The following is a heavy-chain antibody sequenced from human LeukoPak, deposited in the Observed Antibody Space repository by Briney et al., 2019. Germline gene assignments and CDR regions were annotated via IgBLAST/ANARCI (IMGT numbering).Heavy chain of an antibody. J-gene: IGHJ6*02. CDR2: INHSEDI. CDR1: GRPFSGYY. D-gene: IGHD3-22*01. Sequence: SETLSLTCAASGRPFSGYYWNWIRQPPGKGLEGIGEINHSEDINSNPSLKSRVTISVDTSKNQFSLKVRSVTAADTAVYFCARAPRCYDDSGGYNNYYYCAMDVWGQGTTVTVSS. CDR3: ARAPRCYDDSGGYNNYYYCAMDV. V-gene: IGHV4-34*01.